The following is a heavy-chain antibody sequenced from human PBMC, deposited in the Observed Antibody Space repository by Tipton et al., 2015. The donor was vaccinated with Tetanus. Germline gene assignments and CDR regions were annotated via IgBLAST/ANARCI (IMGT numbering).Heavy chain of an antibody. Sequence: GSLRLSCAASGFSFSNYAMSWVRQAPGKGLEWVSAISPSGDATFHADSVKGRLIISRDNSKDTLYLQMNTLRAEDAAVYYCATRLRAGAYGSPLEYWGQGSLVTVSS. D-gene: IGHD4-17*01. CDR1: GFSFSNYA. J-gene: IGHJ4*02. CDR2: ISPSGDAT. V-gene: IGHV3-23*01. CDR3: ATRLRAGAYGSPLEY.